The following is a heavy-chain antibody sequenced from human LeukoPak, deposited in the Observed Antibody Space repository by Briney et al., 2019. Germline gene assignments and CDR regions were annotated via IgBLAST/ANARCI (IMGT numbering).Heavy chain of an antibody. CDR3: ARTTMVRGTYYMDV. CDR2: IIPIFGTA. J-gene: IGHJ6*03. V-gene: IGHV1-69*06. D-gene: IGHD3-10*01. CDR1: GYTFTSYA. Sequence: SVKVSCKASGYTFTSYAISWVRQAPGQGLEWMGGIIPIFGTANYAQKFQGRVTITADKSTSTAYMELSSLRSEDTAVYYCARTTMVRGTYYMDVWGKGTTVTISS.